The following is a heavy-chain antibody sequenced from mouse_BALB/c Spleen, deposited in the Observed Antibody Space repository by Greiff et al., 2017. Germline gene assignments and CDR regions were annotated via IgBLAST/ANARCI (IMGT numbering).Heavy chain of an antibody. V-gene: IGHV14-1*02. D-gene: IGHD2-4*01. J-gene: IGHJ3*01. CDR2: IDPENGNT. CDR1: GFNIKDYY. CDR3: AAMITTGAWGFAY. Sequence: VHVKQSGAELVRPGALVKLSCKASGFNIKDYYMHWVKQRPEQGLEWIGWIDPENGNTIYDPKFQGKASITADTSSNTAYLQLSSLTSEDSAIYYCAAMITTGAWGFAYWGQGTLVTVSA.